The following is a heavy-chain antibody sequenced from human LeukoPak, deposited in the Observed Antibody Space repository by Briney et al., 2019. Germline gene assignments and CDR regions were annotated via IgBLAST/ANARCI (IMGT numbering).Heavy chain of an antibody. J-gene: IGHJ5*02. CDR3: ARAYGSGSYYNFNWFDP. CDR1: GGTFSSNA. V-gene: IGHV1-69*01. CDR2: IIPIFGTA. Sequence: SVKVSCKASGGTFSSNAISWVRQAPGQGLEWMGGIIPIFGTANYAQKFQGRVTITADESTSTAYMELSSLRSEDTAVYYCARAYGSGSYYNFNWFDPWGQGTLVTVSS. D-gene: IGHD3-10*01.